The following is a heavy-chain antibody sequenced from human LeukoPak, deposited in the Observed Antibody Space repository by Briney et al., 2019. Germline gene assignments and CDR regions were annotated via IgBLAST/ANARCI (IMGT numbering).Heavy chain of an antibody. J-gene: IGHJ4*02. V-gene: IGHV4-34*01. CDR3: ARVPDGDYVRSQN. CDR1: GGSFSGYY. D-gene: IGHD4-17*01. CDR2: INHSGST. Sequence: SETLSLTCAVYGGSFSGYYWSWIRQPPGKGLEWIGEINHSGSTNYNPSLKSRVTISVDKSKNQFSLKLSSVTAADTAVYYCARVPDGDYVRSQNWGQGTLVTVSS.